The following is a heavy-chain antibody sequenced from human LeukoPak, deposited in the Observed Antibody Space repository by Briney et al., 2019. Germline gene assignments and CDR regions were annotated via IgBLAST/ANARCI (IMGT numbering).Heavy chain of an antibody. CDR2: IFYSGSN. D-gene: IGHD3-3*01. Sequence: PSETLSLTCTVSGGSLSSSSYYWGWPRQPPGTGLEWLGCIFYSGSNYYTPSLKSRVTICVDTSKNQFSLKLSSVTAADTAVYYCALAGYDFWSGYYPYYYYGMDVWGQGPTVTVSS. V-gene: IGHV4-39*01. CDR3: ALAGYDFWSGYYPYYYYGMDV. CDR1: GGSLSSSSYY. J-gene: IGHJ6*02.